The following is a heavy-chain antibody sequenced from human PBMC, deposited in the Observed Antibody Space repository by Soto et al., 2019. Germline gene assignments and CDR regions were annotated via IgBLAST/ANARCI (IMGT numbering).Heavy chain of an antibody. Sequence: GASVKVSCKASGGTFSSYAISWVRRAPGQGLEWMGGIIPIFGTANYAQKFQGRVTITADESTSTAYMELSSLRSEDTAVYYCARDKGEQWLVPHYWGQGTLVTVSS. D-gene: IGHD6-19*01. V-gene: IGHV1-69*13. CDR3: ARDKGEQWLVPHY. CDR2: IIPIFGTA. J-gene: IGHJ4*02. CDR1: GGTFSSYA.